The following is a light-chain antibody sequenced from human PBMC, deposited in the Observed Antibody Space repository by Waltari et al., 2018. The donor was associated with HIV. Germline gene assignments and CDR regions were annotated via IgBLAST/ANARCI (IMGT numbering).Light chain of an antibody. CDR1: SSNIGSNY. Sequence: GQRVTISCSGSSSNIGSNYVYWYQQLPGTAPKLLIYRNNQRPSGVPDRFSGSKSGTSASLAISGLRSEDEADYYCAAWDDSLSGWVFGGGTKLTVL. V-gene: IGLV1-47*01. J-gene: IGLJ3*02. CDR3: AAWDDSLSGWV. CDR2: RNN.